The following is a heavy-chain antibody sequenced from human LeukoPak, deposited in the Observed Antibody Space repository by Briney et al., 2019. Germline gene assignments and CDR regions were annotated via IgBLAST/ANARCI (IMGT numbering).Heavy chain of an antibody. V-gene: IGHV4-34*01. Sequence: SETLSLTCTVSGGSISSYYWSWIRQPPGKGLEWIGEINHSGSTNYNPSLKSRVTISVDTSKNQFSLKLSSVTAADTAVYYCARKTTVPRPWAKWGQGTLVTVSS. CDR1: GGSISSYY. CDR3: ARKTTVPRPWAK. CDR2: INHSGST. D-gene: IGHD4-17*01. J-gene: IGHJ4*02.